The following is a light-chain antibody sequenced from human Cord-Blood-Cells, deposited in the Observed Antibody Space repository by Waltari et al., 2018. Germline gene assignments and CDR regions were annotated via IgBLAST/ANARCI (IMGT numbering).Light chain of an antibody. CDR1: QSVSAY. CDR3: QQRINWPLT. V-gene: IGKV3-11*01. Sequence: EIVLTESPATLSLSPGERATLSFRASQSVSAYLAGYQQKPGQSPRLLIYDAANRATGIPARFSGSGSGTDFTLTISSLEPEDFAVYYCQQRINWPLTFGQGTKVEIK. J-gene: IGKJ1*01. CDR2: DAA.